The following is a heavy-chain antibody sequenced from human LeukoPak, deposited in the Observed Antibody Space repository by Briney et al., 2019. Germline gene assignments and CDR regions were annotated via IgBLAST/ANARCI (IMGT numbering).Heavy chain of an antibody. CDR1: GGSISSYY. CDR3: ARDPQGYDFWSGPKSWFDP. D-gene: IGHD3-3*01. J-gene: IGHJ5*02. CDR2: IYYSGST. V-gene: IGHV4-59*01. Sequence: PSETLSLTCTVSGGSISSYYWSWIRQPPGKGLEWIGYIYYSGSTNYNPSPKSRVTISVDTSKNQFSLKLSSVTAADTAVYYCARDPQGYDFWSGPKSWFDPWGQGTLVTVSS.